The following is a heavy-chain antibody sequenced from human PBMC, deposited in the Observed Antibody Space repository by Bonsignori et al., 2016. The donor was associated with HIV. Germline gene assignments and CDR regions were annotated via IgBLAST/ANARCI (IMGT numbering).Heavy chain of an antibody. J-gene: IGHJ3*02. Sequence: WIRQPPGKGLEWVANIKQDGSEKYYVDSVKGRFTISRDNAKNSLYLQMNSLRAEDTAVFYCAREQYDSSAGAFDMWGQGTKVTVSS. CDR3: AREQYDSSAGAFDM. V-gene: IGHV3-7*01. CDR2: IKQDGSEK. D-gene: IGHD3-22*01.